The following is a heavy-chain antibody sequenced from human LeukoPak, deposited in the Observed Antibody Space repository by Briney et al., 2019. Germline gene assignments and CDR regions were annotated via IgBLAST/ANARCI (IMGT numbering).Heavy chain of an antibody. CDR2: ISGSGGST. D-gene: IGHD1-26*01. CDR1: GFTFSTYA. Sequence: GGSLRLACAASGFTFSTYAMSWVRQAPGRGLEWVSTISGSGGSTYYADSVKGRFTISRDNSKNTLYLQMNSLRAEDTAVYYCAREVGTYKAYFQHWGQGTLVTVSS. V-gene: IGHV3-23*01. J-gene: IGHJ1*01. CDR3: AREVGTYKAYFQH.